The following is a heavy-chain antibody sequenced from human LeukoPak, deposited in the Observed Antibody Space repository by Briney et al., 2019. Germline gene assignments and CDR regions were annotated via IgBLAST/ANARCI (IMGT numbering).Heavy chain of an antibody. CDR1: GFTFSSYA. J-gene: IGHJ4*02. CDR3: AKEGGGWLRPVLDY. D-gene: IGHD6-19*01. V-gene: IGHV3-23*01. Sequence: GGSLRLSCSASGFTFSSYAISWVRQAPGKGLEWVSAISGSGGSTYYADSVKGRFTISRDNSKNTLYLQMNSLRAEDTAVYYCAKEGGGWLRPVLDYWGQGTLVTVSS. CDR2: ISGSGGST.